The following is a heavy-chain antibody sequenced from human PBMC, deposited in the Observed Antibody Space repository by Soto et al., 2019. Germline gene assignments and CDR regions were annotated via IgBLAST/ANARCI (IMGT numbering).Heavy chain of an antibody. J-gene: IGHJ4*02. CDR1: GYTFINYG. D-gene: IGHD1-1*01. CDR2: INGFNGNT. CDR3: ARVPTSGRSLVFYFDY. V-gene: IGHV1-18*01. Sequence: QLQLVQSGAEVKNPGASVKVSCKTSGYTFINYGIAWVRPAPGQGLEWMGWINGFNGNTQYAQMLQGRVTMTTDTSTGTAYMELRSLRSDDTAVYYCARVPTSGRSLVFYFDYWGQGTLVTVSS.